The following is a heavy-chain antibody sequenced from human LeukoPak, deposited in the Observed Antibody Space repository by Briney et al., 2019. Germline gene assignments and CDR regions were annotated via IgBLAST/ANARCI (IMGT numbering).Heavy chain of an antibody. CDR1: GFTFSSYA. V-gene: IGHV3-23*01. D-gene: IGHD3-22*01. Sequence: GGSLRLSCAASGFTFSSYAMSWVRQAPGKGLEWVSAISGSGGSTYYADSVKGRFTISRDNSKNTLYLQMNSLRAEDTAVYYCAKDLWVGTEEYYYDSSGYYQGTFDYWGQGTLVTVSS. J-gene: IGHJ4*02. CDR2: ISGSGGST. CDR3: AKDLWVGTEEYYYDSSGYYQGTFDY.